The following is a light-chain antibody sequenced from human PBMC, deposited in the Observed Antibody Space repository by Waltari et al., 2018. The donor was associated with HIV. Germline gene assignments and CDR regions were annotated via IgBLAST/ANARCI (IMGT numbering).Light chain of an antibody. CDR3: ISYRSTSSPV. CDR2: EVT. Sequence: QSALTQPASVSGSPGESITISCTGANFDIFGYNFVSWFQHHPGKAPNVIIYEVTNRPSGVSNLFSGSKSGNTASLTISGLQPEDEAEYFCISYRSTSSPVFGGGTKLTVL. CDR1: NFDIFGYNF. J-gene: IGLJ3*02. V-gene: IGLV2-14*01.